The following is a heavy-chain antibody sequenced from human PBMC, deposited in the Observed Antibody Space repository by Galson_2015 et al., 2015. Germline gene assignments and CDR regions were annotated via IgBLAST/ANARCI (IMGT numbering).Heavy chain of an antibody. J-gene: IGHJ6*02. CDR1: GFTFSDYY. CDR2: ISSSSTI. D-gene: IGHD5-12*01. CDR3: ARGAYSGAYGMDV. V-gene: IGHV3-69-1*01. Sequence: SLRLSCAASGFTFSDYYLNWVRQAPGKGLEWVTSISSSSTIYYADSVKGRFTISRDNAKNSLYLQVNSLRDEDTAVYYCARGAYSGAYGMDVWGQGTTVTVSS.